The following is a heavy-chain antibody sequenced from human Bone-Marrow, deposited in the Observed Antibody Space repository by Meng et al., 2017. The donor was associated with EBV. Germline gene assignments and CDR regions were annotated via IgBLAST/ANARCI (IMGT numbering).Heavy chain of an antibody. D-gene: IGHD3-10*01. Sequence: QVQVVPAGCAVKKPVSSGKVPCKASGAAFRYSAISWVRQAPVQGLEWMGGLIPDFGTPDYAPNYQDRVTITADESTSTAYMELNSLTTEDTAIYYCARESGRGYTPDFWGQGTLVTVSS. CDR3: ARESGRGYTPDF. V-gene: IGHV1-69*01. CDR1: GAAFRYSA. CDR2: LIPDFGTP. J-gene: IGHJ4*02.